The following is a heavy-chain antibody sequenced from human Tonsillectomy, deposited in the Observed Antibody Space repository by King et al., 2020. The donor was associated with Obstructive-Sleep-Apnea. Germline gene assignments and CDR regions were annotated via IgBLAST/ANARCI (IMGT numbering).Heavy chain of an antibody. Sequence: VQLVESGGGLVQPGRSLRLSCAASGFTFDDYAMHWVRQAPGKGLEWVSGISWNSGSIGYADSVKGRFTISRDNAKNSLYLQMNSLRTEDTALYYCAKGRVATMGGCAFDIWGQGTMVTVSS. CDR2: ISWNSGSI. V-gene: IGHV3-9*01. CDR1: GFTFDDYA. CDR3: AKGRVATMGGCAFDI. D-gene: IGHD5-12*01. J-gene: IGHJ3*02.